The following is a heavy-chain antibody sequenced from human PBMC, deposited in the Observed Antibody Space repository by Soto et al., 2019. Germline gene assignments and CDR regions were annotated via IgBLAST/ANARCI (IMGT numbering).Heavy chain of an antibody. D-gene: IGHD3-10*01. CDR2: MNPNSGNT. CDR1: GYTFTSYD. Sequence: ASVKVSCKASGYTFTSYDINWVRQATGQGLEWMGWMNPNSGNTRYAQKFQGRVTMTRNTSISTAYMELSSLRSEATAVYYCARGKAGRPLLWFGDGGSYYLGYWGKGTLVTSPQ. V-gene: IGHV1-8*01. J-gene: IGHJ4*02. CDR3: ARGKAGRPLLWFGDGGSYYLGY.